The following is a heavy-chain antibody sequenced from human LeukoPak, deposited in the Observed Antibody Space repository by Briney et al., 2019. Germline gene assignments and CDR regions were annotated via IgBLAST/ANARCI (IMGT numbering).Heavy chain of an antibody. CDR1: GFTFSDYY. J-gene: IGHJ4*02. D-gene: IGHD5-24*01. Sequence: GGSLRLSCAASGFTFSDYYMSWIRQAPGKGLEWVSYISSSGSTIYYADSVKGRFTISRDNAKNSLYLQMNSLRAEDTAVYYCARAPILTWLQLYYFDYWGQGTLVTVSS. CDR2: ISSSGSTI. CDR3: ARAPILTWLQLYYFDY. V-gene: IGHV3-11*04.